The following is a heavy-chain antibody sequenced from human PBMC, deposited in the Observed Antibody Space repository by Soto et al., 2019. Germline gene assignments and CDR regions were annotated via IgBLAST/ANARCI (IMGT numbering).Heavy chain of an antibody. D-gene: IGHD6-19*01. CDR2: IDPSDADT. CDR1: GYSFTSYW. Sequence: GESLKISCKGSGYSFTSYWISWGRRMPCKCLEWMGIIDPSDADTNYSPSFQGHVTISADKSISTAYLQWSSLKASDTAMYYCARHVSSVAGQYGMDVWGQRTTVTV. J-gene: IGHJ6*02. V-gene: IGHV5-10-1*01. CDR3: ARHVSSVAGQYGMDV.